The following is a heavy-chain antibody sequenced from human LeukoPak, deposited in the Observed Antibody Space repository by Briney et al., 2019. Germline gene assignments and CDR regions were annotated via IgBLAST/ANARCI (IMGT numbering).Heavy chain of an antibody. V-gene: IGHV3-30*04. Sequence: GGSLRLSCAASGFTFSNYAMHWVRQAPGKGLEWVGVISYDGSNTYYPDSVKGRLTISRDNSKNMLYLQMNSLRTEDTAIYYCAKSLPGSYYNFDYWGQGTLVTVSS. CDR1: GFTFSNYA. CDR2: ISYDGSNT. J-gene: IGHJ4*02. D-gene: IGHD3-10*01. CDR3: AKSLPGSYYNFDY.